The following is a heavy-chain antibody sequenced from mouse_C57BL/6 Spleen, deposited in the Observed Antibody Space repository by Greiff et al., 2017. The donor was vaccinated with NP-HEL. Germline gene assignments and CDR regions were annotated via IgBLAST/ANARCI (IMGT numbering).Heavy chain of an antibody. V-gene: IGHV1-55*01. CDR1: GYTFTSYW. J-gene: IGHJ1*03. CDR2: IYPGSGST. Sequence: QVQLQQPGAELVKPGASVKMSCKASGYTFTSYWITWVKQRPGQGLEWIGDIYPGSGSTNYNEKFKSKATLTVDTSSSTAYMQLSSLSSADSAVYYCARFDRGYGYFGVWGTATTVTVAS. CDR3: ARFDRGYGYFGV.